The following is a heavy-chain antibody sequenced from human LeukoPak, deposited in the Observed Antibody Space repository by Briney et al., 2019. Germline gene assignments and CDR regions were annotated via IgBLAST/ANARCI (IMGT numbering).Heavy chain of an antibody. CDR3: ARRGSSCWLLFDY. CDR1: GFTFSSYA. Sequence: GGPLRLSCAASGFTFSSYAMHGVRQAPGKGLEWVAVISYGGSNKYYADSVKRRFTISRDNSKNTLYLKINSLRAEDTAVYYCARRGSSCWLLFDYWGQGTVVTVSS. CDR2: ISYGGSNK. V-gene: IGHV3-30-3*01. D-gene: IGHD6-19*01. J-gene: IGHJ4*02.